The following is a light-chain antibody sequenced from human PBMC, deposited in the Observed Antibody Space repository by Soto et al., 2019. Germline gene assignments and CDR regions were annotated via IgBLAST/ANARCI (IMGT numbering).Light chain of an antibody. Sequence: QSALTQPASVSGSPGQSITISCTGTSSDVGGYKYVSWYQQHPDKAPKLIIFEVSNRPSGISSRFSGSKSGNTASLTISGLQAEDEADYYCASYTSSSTSVIFGRGTPLTVL. J-gene: IGLJ2*01. CDR2: EVS. CDR3: ASYTSSSTSVI. CDR1: SSDVGGYKY. V-gene: IGLV2-14*01.